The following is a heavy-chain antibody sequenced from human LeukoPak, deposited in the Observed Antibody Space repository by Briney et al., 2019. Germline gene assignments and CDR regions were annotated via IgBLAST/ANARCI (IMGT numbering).Heavy chain of an antibody. CDR2: ISTYNGNT. Sequence: GASVKVSCKASGYTFTTYGLSWVRQAPGQGLEWMGWISTYNGNTNYAQKFRGRVTMTTDTSTSTAYMELRSLRSDDTAVYYCARDPTEDFWSGFYSYFDFWGQGTLVTVSS. V-gene: IGHV1-18*01. D-gene: IGHD3-3*01. CDR3: ARDPTEDFWSGFYSYFDF. J-gene: IGHJ4*02. CDR1: GYTFTTYG.